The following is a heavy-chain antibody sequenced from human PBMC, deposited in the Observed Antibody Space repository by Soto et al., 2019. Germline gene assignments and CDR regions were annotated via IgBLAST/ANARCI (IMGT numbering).Heavy chain of an antibody. CDR3: ARGDKLSLYPQLDY. V-gene: IGHV1-2*04. CDR2: INVNSGGT. J-gene: IGHJ4*02. D-gene: IGHD3-16*02. Sequence: QVQLVQSGAEVKKPGASVKVSCKASGYTFTGNYMHWVRQAPGQGFEWMGWINVNSGGTKYAQKFQGWVTMPRDTSSSTAYMELSRLRSDDTAVYYCARGDKLSLYPQLDYWGQGTLVTVSS. CDR1: GYTFTGNY.